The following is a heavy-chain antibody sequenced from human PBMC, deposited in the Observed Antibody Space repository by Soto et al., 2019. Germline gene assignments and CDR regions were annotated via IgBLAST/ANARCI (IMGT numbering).Heavy chain of an antibody. J-gene: IGHJ4*02. CDR3: GAGQYFTDY. Sequence: QVQVVESGGGVVQPGRSLRLSCSTSGFTFRSYGMHWVRQAPGKGLEWVALISNDGSDKYYADSVKGRFTISRDNSKSTLYLQMNSLRRDDTAVYYCGAGQYFTDYWGQGTLVTVSS. V-gene: IGHV3-30*03. CDR2: ISNDGSDK. D-gene: IGHD2-2*01. CDR1: GFTFRSYG.